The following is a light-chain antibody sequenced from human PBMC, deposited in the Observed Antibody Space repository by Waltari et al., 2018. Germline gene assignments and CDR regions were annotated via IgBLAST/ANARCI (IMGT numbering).Light chain of an antibody. CDR1: QGISTW. CDR3: QQAKSFPLT. V-gene: IGKV1-12*01. Sequence: DIQMTQSPSSVSASVRARVPFTCRARQGISTWLACYQQKPGKAPKLLIYAAYIWESGVPSRFSGSGSGTDFTLTISSLQPEDFATYYCQQAKSFPLTFGGGTKVEIK. CDR2: AAY. J-gene: IGKJ4*01.